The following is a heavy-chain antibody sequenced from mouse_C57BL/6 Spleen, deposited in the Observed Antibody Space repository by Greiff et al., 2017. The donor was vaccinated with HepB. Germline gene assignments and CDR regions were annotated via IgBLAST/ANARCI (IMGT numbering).Heavy chain of an antibody. D-gene: IGHD3-1*01. CDR3: ARGAPFDS. Sequence: EVQLQQSGPELVKPGASVTISCKAAGYTFTDYYMNWVKQSHGKSLAWIGDINPNNGGTGHNQKFKGKATWTVDKSSSTAYMELRSLTSEDSAVKYCARGAPFDSWGQGTTRTVCS. CDR1: GYTFTDYY. J-gene: IGHJ2*01. CDR2: INPNNGGT. V-gene: IGHV1-26*01.